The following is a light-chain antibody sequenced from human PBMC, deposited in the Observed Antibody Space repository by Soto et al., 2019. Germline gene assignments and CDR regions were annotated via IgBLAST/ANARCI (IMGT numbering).Light chain of an antibody. CDR3: CSYAGRKNVYV. V-gene: IGLV2-8*01. Sequence: QSALTQPPSASGSLGQSITITCAGTSRDVGAYNFVSWYQQFPGRVPKLIVYEVAKRPPGVPDRFSGSKSGNTASLTVSGLQAEDEADYFCCSYAGRKNVYVFGIGTKLTVL. J-gene: IGLJ1*01. CDR1: SRDVGAYNF. CDR2: EVA.